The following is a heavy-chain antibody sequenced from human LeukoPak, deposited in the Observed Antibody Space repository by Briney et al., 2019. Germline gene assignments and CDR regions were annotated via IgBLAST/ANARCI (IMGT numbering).Heavy chain of an antibody. V-gene: IGHV4-4*07. D-gene: IGHD6-6*01. J-gene: IGHJ3*01. Sequence: PSETLFLTCTVSGGSISTYYWGLIRQPAGKGLEWIGRIYASGNTNYNPSLKSRVTMSLDTSKNQFSLRLTSVTAADTAVYYCAREYSSSSGKNAFDVWGQGTMVTVSS. CDR2: IYASGNT. CDR3: AREYSSSSGKNAFDV. CDR1: GGSISTYY.